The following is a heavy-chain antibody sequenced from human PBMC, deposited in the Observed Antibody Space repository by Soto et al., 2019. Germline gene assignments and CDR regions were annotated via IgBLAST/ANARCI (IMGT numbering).Heavy chain of an antibody. CDR3: ARYGCSGGICYSFFGWYHYNRDV. J-gene: IGHJ6*02. CDR2: IYAGDYDT. D-gene: IGHD2-15*01. V-gene: IGHV5-51*01. Sequence: GESLKISCKASGYTFTNHWIGGVRKMPGKGLEWMGIIYAGDYDTRYSPSFQGLVTISVDKSTSTAYLQWSSLKASDTAIYYCARYGCSGGICYSFFGWYHYNRDVWGQGTTVTVSS. CDR1: GYTFTNHW.